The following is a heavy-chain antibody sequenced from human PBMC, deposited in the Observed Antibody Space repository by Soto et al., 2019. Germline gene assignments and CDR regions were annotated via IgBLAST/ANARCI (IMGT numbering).Heavy chain of an antibody. D-gene: IGHD3-10*01. CDR3: VREYYGSGVL. J-gene: IGHJ4*02. Sequence: EAQLLESGGGIVQPGGPLTLSCAASGFTFASYTMSWVRQAPGKGLQWVSYISHGGHNTYYADSVKGRLTISRDDILGTRYLQMNSLRAEDTALYYCVREYYGSGVLWGQGTLVTVSS. CDR1: GFTFASYT. V-gene: IGHV3-23*01. CDR2: ISHGGHNT.